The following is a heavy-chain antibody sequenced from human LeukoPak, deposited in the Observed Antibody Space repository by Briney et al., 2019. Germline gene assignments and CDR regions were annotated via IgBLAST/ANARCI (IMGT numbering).Heavy chain of an antibody. V-gene: IGHV4-39*07. D-gene: IGHD4-11*01. CDR2: IYYSGNT. CDR3: AVRGGDYSNYQNWFDP. Sequence: SETLSLTCTVSGGSISSSSYYWGWIRQPPGKGLEWIGSIYYSGNTYYNPSLKSRVTISVDTSKNQFSLKLSSVTAADTAVYYCAVRGGDYSNYQNWFDPWGQGTLVTVSS. CDR1: GGSISSSSYY. J-gene: IGHJ5*02.